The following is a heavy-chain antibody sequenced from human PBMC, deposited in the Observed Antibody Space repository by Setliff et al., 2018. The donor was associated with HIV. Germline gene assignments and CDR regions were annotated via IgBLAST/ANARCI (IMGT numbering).Heavy chain of an antibody. CDR1: GFTFSSYG. CDR2: IRYDGSNK. D-gene: IGHD6-13*01. J-gene: IGHJ5*02. CDR3: AKQTVSSSWSNWFDP. Sequence: LRLSCAASGFTFSSYGMHWVRQAPGKGLEWVAFIRYDGSNKYYADSVKGRFTISRDNSKNTLYLQMNSLRAGDTAVYYCAKQTVSSSWSNWFDPWGQGTLVTVSS. V-gene: IGHV3-30*02.